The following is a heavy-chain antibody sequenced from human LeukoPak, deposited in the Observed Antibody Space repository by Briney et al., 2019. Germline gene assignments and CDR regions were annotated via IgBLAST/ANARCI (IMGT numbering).Heavy chain of an antibody. CDR1: GYSFTSYW. V-gene: IGHV5-51*04. D-gene: IGHD4-17*01. CDR3: ARVSIDYGDPASAFDI. J-gene: IGHJ3*02. CDR2: IYPGESDT. Sequence: GESLNFSCKGSGYSFTSYWIGWVRHMPRKGLEWMGIIYPGESDTRYSPSFQGQATISADKPISTAYLQWSSLKASDTAMYYCARVSIDYGDPASAFDIWGQGTMVTVSS.